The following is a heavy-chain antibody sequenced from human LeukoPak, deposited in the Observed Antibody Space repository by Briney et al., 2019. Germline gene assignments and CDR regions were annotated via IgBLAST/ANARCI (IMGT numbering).Heavy chain of an antibody. V-gene: IGHV3-30-3*01. CDR1: GFTFGTYA. D-gene: IGHD3-9*01. CDR3: ARGDILTGPSYFDY. J-gene: IGHJ4*02. CDR2: ISYDGSTK. Sequence: GGSLRLSCAASGFTFGTYAMHWVRQAPGKGLELVAVISYDGSTKYYADSVKGRFTISRDNSKNTLYLQINSLRPEDTAVYYCARGDILTGPSYFDYWGQGTLVTVSS.